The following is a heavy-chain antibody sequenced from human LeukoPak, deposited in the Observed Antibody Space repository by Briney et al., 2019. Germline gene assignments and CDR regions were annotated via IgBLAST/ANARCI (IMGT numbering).Heavy chain of an antibody. CDR2: IWYDGSNK. CDR3: ARERGYCSGGSCGTIYFDY. V-gene: IGHV3-33*01. CDR1: GFTFSSYG. D-gene: IGHD2-15*01. J-gene: IGHJ4*02. Sequence: GGSMRLSCAASGFTFSSYGMHWVRQAPGKGLEWVAVIWYDGSNKYYADSVKGRFTISRDNSKNTLYLQMNSLRAEDTAVYYCARERGYCSGGSCGTIYFDYWGQGTLVTVPS.